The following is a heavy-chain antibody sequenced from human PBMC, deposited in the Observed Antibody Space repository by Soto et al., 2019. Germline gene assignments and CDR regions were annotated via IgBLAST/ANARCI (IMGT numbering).Heavy chain of an antibody. Sequence: SETLSLTCAVYGGSFSGYYWSWIRQPPGKGLEWIGEINHSGSTNYNPSLKSRVTISVDTSKNQFSLKLSSVTAADTAVYYCARGERATHYYDSSGAVDYWGQGTLVTVSS. CDR2: INHSGST. J-gene: IGHJ4*02. CDR3: ARGERATHYYDSSGAVDY. CDR1: GGSFSGYY. D-gene: IGHD3-22*01. V-gene: IGHV4-34*01.